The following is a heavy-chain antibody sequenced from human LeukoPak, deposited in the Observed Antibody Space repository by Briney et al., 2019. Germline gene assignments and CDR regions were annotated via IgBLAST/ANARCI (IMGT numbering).Heavy chain of an antibody. Sequence: SETLSLTCTVSGGSISSYYWSWIRQPAGKGLEWIGRIYTSGSANYNPSLKSRVTMSADTSKNQFSLKLSSVTAADTAVYYCARDVICSGGSCYPQEWFDPWGQGTLVTVSS. CDR2: IYTSGSA. CDR1: GGSISSYY. V-gene: IGHV4-4*07. D-gene: IGHD2-15*01. J-gene: IGHJ5*02. CDR3: ARDVICSGGSCYPQEWFDP.